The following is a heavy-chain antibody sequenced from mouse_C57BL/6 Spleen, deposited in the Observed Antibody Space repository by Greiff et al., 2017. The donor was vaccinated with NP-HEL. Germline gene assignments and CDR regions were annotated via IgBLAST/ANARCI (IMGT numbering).Heavy chain of an antibody. D-gene: IGHD2-4*01. CDR2: INPGSGGT. Sequence: VQLQQSGAELVRPGTSVKVSCKASGYAFTNYLIEWVKQRPGQGLEWIGVINPGSGGTNYNEKFKGKATLTADKSSSTAYMQLSSLTSEDSAVYFCARWGDYDGYFDYWGQGTTLTVSS. J-gene: IGHJ2*01. V-gene: IGHV1-54*01. CDR3: ARWGDYDGYFDY. CDR1: GYAFTNYL.